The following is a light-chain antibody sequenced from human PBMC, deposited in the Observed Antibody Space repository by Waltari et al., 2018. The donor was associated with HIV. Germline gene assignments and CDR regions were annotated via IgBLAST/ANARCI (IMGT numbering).Light chain of an antibody. CDR2: SKN. CDR3: HSRDSSGNHLEV. CDR1: HLRHLH. J-gene: IGLJ1*01. V-gene: IGLV3-19*01. Sequence: SSELTHDPSVSVALGQTGRLTCPGDHLRHLHASLFQQKPRQAPILVIYSKNMRPSGIPDRFSGYSSGNTASLTITGAQAEDEADYYCHSRDSSGNHLEVFGTGTRVTVL.